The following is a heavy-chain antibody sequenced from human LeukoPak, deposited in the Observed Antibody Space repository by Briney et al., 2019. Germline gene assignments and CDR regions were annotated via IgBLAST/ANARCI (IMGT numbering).Heavy chain of an antibody. CDR1: RYSFTSYA. CDR2: ISAGNGNT. CDR3: ARDRSSGWESWYFDL. Sequence: ASVKVSCKGARYSFTSYAMHWVRQAPGQGLGWMGWISAGNGNTKYSQKFQGRVSITRDTSASTAYMELSSLRSEDTAVYYCARDRSSGWESWYFDLWGRGTPVTVSS. J-gene: IGHJ2*01. D-gene: IGHD6-19*01. V-gene: IGHV1-3*01.